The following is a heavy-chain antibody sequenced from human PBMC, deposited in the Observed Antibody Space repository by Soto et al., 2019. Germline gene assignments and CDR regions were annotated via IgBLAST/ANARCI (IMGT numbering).Heavy chain of an antibody. D-gene: IGHD6-6*01. Sequence: GGSLRRSWVPAAFTLSYNALSCDRHAPGKWLEWVSAISAGGAATFHADSGEGRFSISRDNSTNTLSRQTNSPIPAHTAVYYRAQGIEYCSSGSYYFDYWGQGTLVTVSS. CDR2: ISAGGAAT. CDR1: AFTLSYNA. V-gene: IGHV3-23*01. CDR3: AQGIEYCSSGSYYFDY. J-gene: IGHJ4*02.